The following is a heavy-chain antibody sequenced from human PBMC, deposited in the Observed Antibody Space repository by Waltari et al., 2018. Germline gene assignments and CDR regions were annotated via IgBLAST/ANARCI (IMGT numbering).Heavy chain of an antibody. Sequence: QVQLVQSGSELKKPGASVKVSCKASGYTFTSYAMNWVRQAPGQGLEWMGWINTNTGNPTYAQCFTGRFVFSLDTSVRTAHRQISSLKAEETAVYYCARRRYYYVSSGYPPPGDFDYWGQGTLVTVSS. CDR2: INTNTGNP. CDR1: GYTFTSYA. V-gene: IGHV7-4-1*02. CDR3: ARRRYYYVSSGYPPPGDFDY. D-gene: IGHD3-22*01. J-gene: IGHJ4*02.